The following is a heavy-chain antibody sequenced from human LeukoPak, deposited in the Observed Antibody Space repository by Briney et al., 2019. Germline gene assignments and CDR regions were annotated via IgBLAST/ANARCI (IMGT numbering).Heavy chain of an antibody. V-gene: IGHV4-39*07. CDR1: GGSISSSSYY. CDR2: IYYSGST. J-gene: IGHJ5*02. CDR3: ANLYYDSSGYYP. Sequence: SETLSLTCTVSGGSISSSSYYWGWIRQPPGKGLEWIGSIYYSGSTYYNPSLKSRVTISVDTSKNQFSLKLSSVTAADTAVYYCANLYYDSSGYYPWGQGALVTVSS. D-gene: IGHD3-22*01.